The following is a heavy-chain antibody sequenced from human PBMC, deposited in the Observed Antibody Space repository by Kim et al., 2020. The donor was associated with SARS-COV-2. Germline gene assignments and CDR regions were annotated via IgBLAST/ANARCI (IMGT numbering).Heavy chain of an antibody. Sequence: ASVKVSCKASGYTFTSYYMHWVRQAPGQGLEWMGIINPSGGSTSYAQKFQGRVTMTRDTSTSTVYMELSSLRSEDTAVYYCARERDIVVVVATNDAFDIWGQGTMVTVSS. J-gene: IGHJ3*02. CDR3: ARERDIVVVVATNDAFDI. V-gene: IGHV1-46*01. D-gene: IGHD2-15*01. CDR1: GYTFTSYY. CDR2: INPSGGST.